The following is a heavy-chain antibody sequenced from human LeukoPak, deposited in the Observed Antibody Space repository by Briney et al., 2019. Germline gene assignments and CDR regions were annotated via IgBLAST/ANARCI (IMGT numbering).Heavy chain of an antibody. Sequence: ASVKVSCKASGYTFTSYGIGRVRQAPGQGLEWMGWISANNGNTNYAQKFQGRVTMTTDTSTSTVYMELRSLTSDDTAVYYCARVVVRGVNWFDPWGQGTLVTVSS. CDR3: ARVVVRGVNWFDP. D-gene: IGHD3-10*01. CDR1: GYTFTSYG. J-gene: IGHJ5*02. V-gene: IGHV1-18*04. CDR2: ISANNGNT.